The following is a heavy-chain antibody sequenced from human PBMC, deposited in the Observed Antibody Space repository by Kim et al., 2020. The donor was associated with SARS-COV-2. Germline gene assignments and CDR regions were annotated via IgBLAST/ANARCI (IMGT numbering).Heavy chain of an antibody. J-gene: IGHJ5*02. CDR3: ARAQRIYSGYAPSWFDP. D-gene: IGHD5-12*01. V-gene: IGHV3-48*02. Sequence: GGSLRLSCAASGFTFSSYSMNWVRQAPGKGLEWVSYISSSSSTIYYADSVKGRFTISRDNAKNSLYLQMNSLRDEDTAVYYCARAQRIYSGYAPSWFDPWGQGTLVTVSS. CDR1: GFTFSSYS. CDR2: ISSSSSTI.